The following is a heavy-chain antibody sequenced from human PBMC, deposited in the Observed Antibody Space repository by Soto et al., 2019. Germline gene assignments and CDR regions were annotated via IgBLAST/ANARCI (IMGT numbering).Heavy chain of an antibody. J-gene: IGHJ6*02. Sequence: SETLSLTCTVSGGSISSYYWSWIRQPPGKGLEWIGYIYYSGSTNYNPSLKSRVTISVDTSKNQFSLKLSSVTAADTAVYYCARVPGYSGYAHYYGMDVWGQGTTVTVSS. D-gene: IGHD5-12*01. CDR1: GGSISSYY. V-gene: IGHV4-59*01. CDR2: IYYSGST. CDR3: ARVPGYSGYAHYYGMDV.